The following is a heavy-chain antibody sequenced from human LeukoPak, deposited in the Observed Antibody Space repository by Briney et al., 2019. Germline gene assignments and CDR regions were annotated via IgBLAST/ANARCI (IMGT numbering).Heavy chain of an antibody. D-gene: IGHD6-6*01. CDR2: ISGYNGNT. V-gene: IGHV1-18*04. CDR3: ARDCGGGVCYSSSGIDY. Sequence: ASVKVSCKASGYTFTGYYMHWVRQAPGQGLEWMGWISGYNGNTNYAQNLQGRVTMTTDTSTSTAYMELRSLRSDDTAVYYCARDCGGGVCYSSSGIDYWGQGTLVTASS. J-gene: IGHJ4*02. CDR1: GYTFTGYY.